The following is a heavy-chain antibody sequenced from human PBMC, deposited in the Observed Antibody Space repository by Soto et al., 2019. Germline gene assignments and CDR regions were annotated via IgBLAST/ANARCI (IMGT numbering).Heavy chain of an antibody. Sequence: SETLSLTCTVSGGSISSSSYYWGWIRQPPGKGLEWIGSIYYSGSTYYNPSLKSRVTISVDTSKNQFSLKLSPVTAADTAVDYCARTQRARIWLGVIMGAGSWGFDAWGQGTLVTVSS. CDR2: IYYSGST. D-gene: IGHD3-10*01. CDR1: GGSISSSSYY. V-gene: IGHV4-39*01. CDR3: ARTQRARIWLGVIMGAGSWGFDA. J-gene: IGHJ5*02.